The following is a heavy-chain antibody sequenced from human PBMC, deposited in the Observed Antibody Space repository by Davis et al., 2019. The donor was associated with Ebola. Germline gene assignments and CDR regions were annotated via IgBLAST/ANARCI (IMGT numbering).Heavy chain of an antibody. CDR2: KYYKSKWYN. CDR3: ARGWLRGGMDV. D-gene: IGHD5-18*01. J-gene: IGHJ6*02. Sequence: HSQTLSLTCAISGDSVSRAGWNWIRQSPSRGLAWPGRKYYKSKWYNDYAVSVKSRITINPDTSKNQFSLQLNSVTPEDTALYYCARGWLRGGMDVWGEGTTVTV. CDR1: GDSVSRAG. V-gene: IGHV6-1*01.